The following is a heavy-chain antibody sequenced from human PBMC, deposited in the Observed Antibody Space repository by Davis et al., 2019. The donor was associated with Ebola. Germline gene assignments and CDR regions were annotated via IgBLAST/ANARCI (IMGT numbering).Heavy chain of an antibody. CDR2: ISSSSSTI. CDR1: GFAFSNYS. CDR3: AREEGLRYFDWLPYY. V-gene: IGHV3-48*02. J-gene: IGHJ4*02. D-gene: IGHD3-9*01. Sequence: GGSLRLSCAASGFAFSNYSMNWVRQAPGKELEWVSYISSSSSTIYYADSVKGRFTISRDNAKNSLYLQMNSLRDEDTAVYYCAREEGLRYFDWLPYYWGQGTLVTVSS.